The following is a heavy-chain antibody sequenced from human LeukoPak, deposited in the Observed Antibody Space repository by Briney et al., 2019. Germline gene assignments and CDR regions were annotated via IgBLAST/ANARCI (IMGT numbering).Heavy chain of an antibody. J-gene: IGHJ4*02. D-gene: IGHD3-22*01. V-gene: IGHV3-23*01. CDR1: GFTFRSNT. CDR3: AKANYHDTSGHYENLDY. Sequence: GGSLRLSCAASGFTFRSNTMSWVRQAPGKGLEWVSAITGSGGSTYHADSVKGRFTISRDNSKNTLYLQMDSLRAEDAAVYYCAKANYHDTSGHYENLDYWGQGTLVTVSS. CDR2: ITGSGGST.